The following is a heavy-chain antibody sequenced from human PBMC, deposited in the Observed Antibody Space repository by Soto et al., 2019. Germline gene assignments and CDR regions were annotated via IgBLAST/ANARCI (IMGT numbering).Heavy chain of an antibody. D-gene: IGHD4-17*01. V-gene: IGHV1-69*13. CDR3: ASKPDGDYAPYYYYGMDV. Sequence: ASVKVSCKASGGTFSSYAISWVRQAPGQGLEWMGGIIPIFGTANYAQKFQGRVTITADESTSTAYMELSSLRSEDTAVYYCASKPDGDYAPYYYYGMDVWGQGTTVTVSS. CDR1: GGTFSSYA. CDR2: IIPIFGTA. J-gene: IGHJ6*02.